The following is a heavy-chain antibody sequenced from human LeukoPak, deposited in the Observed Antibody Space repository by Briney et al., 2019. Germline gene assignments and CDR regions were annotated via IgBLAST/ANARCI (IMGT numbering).Heavy chain of an antibody. CDR2: ISYNGNYK. CDR3: ALDSPLYASGNYRSPDF. Sequence: GGSLRLSCAASGVSFDTYGFHWVRQAPGRGLEWVALISYNGNYKFYADSVQGRFTVSRDNSKNTLYLQMNSLRADDTAVYYCALDSPLYASGNYRSPDFWGQGTLVTVSS. J-gene: IGHJ4*02. D-gene: IGHD2/OR15-2a*01. V-gene: IGHV3-30*03. CDR1: GVSFDTYG.